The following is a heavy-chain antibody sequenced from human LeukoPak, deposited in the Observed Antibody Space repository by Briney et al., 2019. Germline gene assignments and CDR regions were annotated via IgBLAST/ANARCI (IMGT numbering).Heavy chain of an antibody. D-gene: IGHD2-15*01. V-gene: IGHV3-74*01. CDR2: INEDGSTT. CDR3: VRSVGGQIDY. CDR1: GFTFSSNW. J-gene: IGHJ4*02. Sequence: GGSLRLSCAASGFTFSSNWMHWVRQAPGKGLVWVSRINEDGSTTNYADSVKGRSTISRDNAKNTLYLQMNSLRVEDTAVYYCVRSVGGQIDYWGQGTLVTVSS.